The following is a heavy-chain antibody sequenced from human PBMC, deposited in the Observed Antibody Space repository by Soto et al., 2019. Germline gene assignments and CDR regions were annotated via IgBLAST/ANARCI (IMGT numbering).Heavy chain of an antibody. CDR3: VRETGTRLLFDP. D-gene: IGHD1-7*01. CDR2: IYYSGST. J-gene: IGHJ5*02. CDR1: GGSISGGDCY. V-gene: IGHV4-30-4*01. Sequence: TLARTWTVSGGSISGGDCYWTWIRQPPGKGLEWIGYIYYSGSTYYNPSFKSRLSLSVDRSKNQFSLTLSSVTAADTAVYFCVRETGTRLLFDPWGQGTLVTVSS.